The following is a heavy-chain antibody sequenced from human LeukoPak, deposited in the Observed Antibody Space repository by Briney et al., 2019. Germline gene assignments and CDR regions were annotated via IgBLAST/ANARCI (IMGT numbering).Heavy chain of an antibody. D-gene: IGHD6-19*01. CDR2: IYYSGST. Sequence: TPSETLSLTCSVSGGSMSGFFWTWIRQPPGKELEWVGSIYYSGSTTKYNPSLKSRVTISVDTSKSQFSLKLSSATAADTAVYYCARSPSYSSGWQYYGMDVWGQGTTVTVSS. CDR3: ARSPSYSSGWQYYGMDV. V-gene: IGHV4-59*01. CDR1: GGSMSGFF. J-gene: IGHJ6*02.